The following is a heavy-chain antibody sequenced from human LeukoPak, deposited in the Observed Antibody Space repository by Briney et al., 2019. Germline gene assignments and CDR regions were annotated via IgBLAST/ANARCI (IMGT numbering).Heavy chain of an antibody. CDR1: GYIFTGYY. Sequence: ASVKVSCKASGYIFTGYYMHWVRQAPGQGLEWMGWINPNSGGTNYAQKFQGRVTMTRDTSISTAYMELSRLRSDDTAVYYCATQLDGYSSSWYSYYYYMDVWGKGTTVTVSS. CDR3: ATQLDGYSSSWYSYYYYMDV. J-gene: IGHJ6*03. V-gene: IGHV1-2*02. D-gene: IGHD6-13*01. CDR2: INPNSGGT.